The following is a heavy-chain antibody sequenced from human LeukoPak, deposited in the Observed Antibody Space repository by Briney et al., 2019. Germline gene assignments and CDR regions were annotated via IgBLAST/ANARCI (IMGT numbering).Heavy chain of an antibody. CDR1: GFTFSGYW. Sequence: HPGGSLRLSCAASGFTFSGYWMHWVRQAPGKGLVWVSRINSDGSSATYADSVKGRFTISRDNAKNTLYLQMNSLRAKDTAVYYCARDPVYYDSRGYYSGGWYFDYWGQGTLVTVSS. CDR2: INSDGSSA. CDR3: ARDPVYYDSRGYYSGGWYFDY. J-gene: IGHJ4*02. D-gene: IGHD3-22*01. V-gene: IGHV3-74*03.